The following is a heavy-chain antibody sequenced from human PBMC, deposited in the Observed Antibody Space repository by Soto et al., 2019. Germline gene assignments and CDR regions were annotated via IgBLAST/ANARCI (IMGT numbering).Heavy chain of an antibody. V-gene: IGHV1-18*01. Sequence: ASVKVSCKASGYTFTSYGISWVRQAPGQGLEWMGWISAYNGNTNHAQKLQGRVTMTTDTSTSTAYMELRSLRSDDTAVYYCARDDCSGGSCYLVYWGQGTLVTVSS. D-gene: IGHD2-15*01. CDR3: ARDDCSGGSCYLVY. J-gene: IGHJ4*02. CDR1: GYTFTSYG. CDR2: ISAYNGNT.